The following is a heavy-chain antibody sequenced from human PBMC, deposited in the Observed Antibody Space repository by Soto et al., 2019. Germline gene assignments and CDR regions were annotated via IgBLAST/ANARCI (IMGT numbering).Heavy chain of an antibody. CDR1: GGSISSGGYY. Sequence: PSETLSLTCTVSGGSISSGGYYWSWIRQHPGKGLEWIGCIYYSGSTYYNPSLKSRVTISVDTSKNQFSPKLSSVTAADTAVYYCARGLEGNDYGDLYYFDYWGQGTLVTVSS. CDR2: IYYSGST. CDR3: ARGLEGNDYGDLYYFDY. V-gene: IGHV4-31*03. J-gene: IGHJ4*02. D-gene: IGHD4-17*01.